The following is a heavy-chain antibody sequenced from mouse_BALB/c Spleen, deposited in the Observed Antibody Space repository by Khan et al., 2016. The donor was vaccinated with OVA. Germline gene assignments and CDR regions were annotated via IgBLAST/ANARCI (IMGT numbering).Heavy chain of an antibody. CDR1: GFTFSTYG. Sequence: EVELVESGGDLVKPCGSLQLSCAASGFTFSTYGMSWVRQSPHNRLEWVATISSGRSYTNYPDNVNGRFSISRDNAKNTLFLQMSCLKSDDTARDYGARLGDYGNSEGFDYWGQGTLVTVS. CDR3: ARLGDYGNSEGFDY. V-gene: IGHV5-6*01. D-gene: IGHD2-4*01. J-gene: IGHJ3*01. CDR2: ISSGRSYT.